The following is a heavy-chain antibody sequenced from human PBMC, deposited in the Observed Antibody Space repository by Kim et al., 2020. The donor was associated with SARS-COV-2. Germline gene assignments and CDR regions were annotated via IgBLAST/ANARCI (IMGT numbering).Heavy chain of an antibody. J-gene: IGHJ4*02. D-gene: IGHD3-3*01. Sequence: LESRVTLSVDTSKNQFSLRLSSVTAADTAVYYCARARVGIFGVVTHFDYWGQGTLVTVSS. V-gene: IGHV4-59*01. CDR3: ARARVGIFGVVTHFDY.